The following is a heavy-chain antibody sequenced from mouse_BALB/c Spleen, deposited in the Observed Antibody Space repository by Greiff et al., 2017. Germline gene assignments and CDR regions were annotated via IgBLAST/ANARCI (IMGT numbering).Heavy chain of an antibody. V-gene: IGHV1-20*02. Sequence: EVQLQQSGPELVKPGASVKISCKASGYSFTGYFMNWVMQSHGKSLEWIGRINPYNGDTFYNQKFKGKATLTVDKSSSTAHMELRSLASEDSAVYYCARDSLLRLGFAYWGQGTLVTVAA. CDR2: INPYNGDT. D-gene: IGHD1-2*01. CDR1: GYSFTGYF. J-gene: IGHJ3*01. CDR3: ARDSLLRLGFAY.